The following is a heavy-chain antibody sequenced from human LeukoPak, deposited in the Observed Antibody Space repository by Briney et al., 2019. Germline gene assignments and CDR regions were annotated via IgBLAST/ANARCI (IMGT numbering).Heavy chain of an antibody. D-gene: IGHD6-13*01. CDR1: GGSISSSSYS. CDR3: ARVAGSSSWDYYYYYYMDV. Sequence: PSETLSLTCTVSGGSISSSSYSWSWLRQPAEKGLEWIVRIYTSGSTNYNPSLKSRVTISVDTSKNQFSLKLSSVSAADTAVYYCARVAGSSSWDYYYYYYMDVWGKGTTVTVSS. CDR2: IYTSGST. V-gene: IGHV4-61*02. J-gene: IGHJ6*03.